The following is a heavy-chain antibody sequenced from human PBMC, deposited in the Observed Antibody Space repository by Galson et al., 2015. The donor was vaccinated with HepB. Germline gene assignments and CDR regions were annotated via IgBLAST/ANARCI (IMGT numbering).Heavy chain of an antibody. Sequence: VKVSCKVSGYTFTDYYMHWVQQAPGKGLECMGLVDPGDGETIYAEKFQGRVTITADTSTDTAYMELSSLRSEDTAVYYCATDQPQSTMVQGVISPRLYYYMDVWGKGTTVTVSS. J-gene: IGHJ6*03. CDR2: VDPGDGET. CDR3: ATDQPQSTMVQGVISPRLYYYMDV. V-gene: IGHV1-69-2*01. CDR1: GYTFTDYY. D-gene: IGHD3-10*01.